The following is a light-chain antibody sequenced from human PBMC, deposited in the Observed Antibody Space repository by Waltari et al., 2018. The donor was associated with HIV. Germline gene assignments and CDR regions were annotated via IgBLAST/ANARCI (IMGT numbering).Light chain of an antibody. J-gene: IGLJ3*02. Sequence: SYVLTQPPSVSVAPGQTARITCGGDNIGSQSVHWYQQKPGQAPLLVVFDDGDRPSGIPWRCAGSNSGNAATLTIGRVEAGDEADYYCQLWDTTSDHPVFGGGTKLTVL. CDR3: QLWDTTSDHPV. CDR2: DDG. CDR1: NIGSQS. V-gene: IGLV3-21*02.